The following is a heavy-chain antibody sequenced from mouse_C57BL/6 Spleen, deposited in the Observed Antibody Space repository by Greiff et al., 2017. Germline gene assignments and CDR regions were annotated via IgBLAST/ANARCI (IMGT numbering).Heavy chain of an antibody. CDR2: ISSGGDYI. CDR3: TRETMVTHYAMDY. D-gene: IGHD2-1*01. Sequence: EVMLVESGDGLVKPGGSLKLSCAASGFTFSSYAMSWVRQTPEKRLEWVAYISSGGDYIYYADTVKGRFTISRDNARNTLYLQMSSLKSEDTAMYYCTRETMVTHYAMDYWGQGTSVTVSS. J-gene: IGHJ4*01. CDR1: GFTFSSYA. V-gene: IGHV5-9-1*02.